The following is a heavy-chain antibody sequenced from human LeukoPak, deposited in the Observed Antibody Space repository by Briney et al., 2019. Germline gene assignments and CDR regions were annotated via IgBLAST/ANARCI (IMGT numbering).Heavy chain of an antibody. D-gene: IGHD6-13*01. CDR2: INPNSGGT. Sequence: ASVNVSYKASGYTFTGYYMHWVRQAPGQGLEWMGWINPNSGGTNYAQKFQGWVTMTRDTSISTAYMELSRLRSDDTAVYYCARTMYSSSWYVLDYWGQGTLVTVSS. CDR3: ARTMYSSSWYVLDY. CDR1: GYTFTGYY. J-gene: IGHJ4*02. V-gene: IGHV1-2*04.